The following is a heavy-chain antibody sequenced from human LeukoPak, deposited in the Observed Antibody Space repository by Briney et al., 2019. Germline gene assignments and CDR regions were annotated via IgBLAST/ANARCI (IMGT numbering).Heavy chain of an antibody. CDR2: ISSSSSYI. CDR3: ADSRRHTLTTWGNYYYYMDV. D-gene: IGHD3-9*01. CDR1: GFTFSSYS. V-gene: IGHV3-21*01. Sequence: GGSLRLSCAASGFTFSSYSMNWVRQAPGKGLEWVSSISSSSSYIYYADSVKGRFTISRDNSKNTLYLQMSSLRAEDTAVYYCADSRRHTLTTWGNYYYYMDVWGKGTTVTISS. J-gene: IGHJ6*03.